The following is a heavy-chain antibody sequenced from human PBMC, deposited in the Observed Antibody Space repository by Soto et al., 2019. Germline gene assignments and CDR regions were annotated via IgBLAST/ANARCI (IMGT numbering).Heavy chain of an antibody. CDR1: GYSISSGYY. V-gene: IGHV4-38-2*01. Sequence: PSETLSLTCAVSGYSISSGYYWGWIRQPPGKGLEWIGSIYHSGSTYYNPSLKSRVTISVDTSKNQFSLKLSSVTAADTAVYYCARLDYYDTSVWGQGTLVTVS. CDR2: IYHSGST. CDR3: ARLDYYDTSV. D-gene: IGHD3-22*01. J-gene: IGHJ4*02.